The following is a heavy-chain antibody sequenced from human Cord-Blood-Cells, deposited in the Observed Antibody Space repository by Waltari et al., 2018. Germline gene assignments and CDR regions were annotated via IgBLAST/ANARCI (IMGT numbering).Heavy chain of an antibody. D-gene: IGHD7-27*01. CDR1: GGSFSGYY. J-gene: IGHJ4*02. CDR2: INHSGST. CDR3: AVWGSHDY. Sequence: QVQLQQWGAGLLKPSETLSLTCAVYGGSFSGYYWSWIRQPPGKGLAWIGEINHSGSTNYNPSLKSRVTISVDTSQNQFSLKLSSVTAADTAVYYCAVWGSHDYWGQGTLVTVSS. V-gene: IGHV4-34*01.